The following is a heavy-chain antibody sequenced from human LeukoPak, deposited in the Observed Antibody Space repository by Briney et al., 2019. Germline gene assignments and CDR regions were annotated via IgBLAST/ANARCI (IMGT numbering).Heavy chain of an antibody. CDR1: GYTFTGYY. V-gene: IGHV1-2*04. CDR3: ARDVGIYDSSGYYPRDY. D-gene: IGHD3-22*01. J-gene: IGHJ4*02. CDR2: INPNSGGT. Sequence: GASVKVSCKASGYTFTGYYMHWGRQAPGQGLEWMGWINPNSGGTNYAQKFQGWVTMTRDTSISTAYMELSRLRSDDTAVYYCARDVGIYDSSGYYPRDYWGQGTLVTVSS.